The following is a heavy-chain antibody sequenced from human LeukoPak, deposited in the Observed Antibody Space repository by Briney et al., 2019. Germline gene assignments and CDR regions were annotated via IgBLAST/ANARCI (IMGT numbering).Heavy chain of an antibody. CDR1: GLTFSFQN. CDR3: VKNGWRDY. J-gene: IGHJ4*02. D-gene: IGHD6-19*01. CDR2: NSTSGDSI. Sequence: KPGESLRLSCAVSGLTFSFQNMNCPRQATGKGLECVAYNSTSGDSIKYADSVEGRFTISRDNVENSLYLLMNSLRVDDTAVYYCVKNGWRDYWGQGIVVTVSS. V-gene: IGHV3-21*01.